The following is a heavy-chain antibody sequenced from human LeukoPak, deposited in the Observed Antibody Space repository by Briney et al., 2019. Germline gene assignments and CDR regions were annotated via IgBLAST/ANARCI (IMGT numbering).Heavy chain of an antibody. J-gene: IGHJ6*02. V-gene: IGHV4-4*07. CDR2: IYSSGTT. Sequence: SETLSLTCTVSGGSISSYYWSWIRQPAAKGLEWIGRIYSSGTTTYNPSFKSRVTMSLDTSNNQLSLKLTSVTAADTAVYYCARVSPIQAAGSSYYFAMDVWGQGTTVTVSS. CDR1: GGSISSYY. D-gene: IGHD6-13*01. CDR3: ARVSPIQAAGSSYYFAMDV.